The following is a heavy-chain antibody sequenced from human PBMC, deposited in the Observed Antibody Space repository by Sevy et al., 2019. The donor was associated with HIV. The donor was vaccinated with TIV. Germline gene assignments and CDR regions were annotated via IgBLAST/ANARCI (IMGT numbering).Heavy chain of an antibody. CDR2: IYHSGST. CDR3: ARDSGGDSSSYFDY. D-gene: IGHD6-6*01. CDR1: GGSISSGGYS. Sequence: SETLSLTCAVSGGSISSGGYSWSWIRQPPGKGLEWIGYIYHSGSTYYNPSLKSRVTISVDRSKNQFSLKLSSVTAADTAVYYWARDSGGDSSSYFDYWGQGTLVTVSS. J-gene: IGHJ4*02. V-gene: IGHV4-30-2*01.